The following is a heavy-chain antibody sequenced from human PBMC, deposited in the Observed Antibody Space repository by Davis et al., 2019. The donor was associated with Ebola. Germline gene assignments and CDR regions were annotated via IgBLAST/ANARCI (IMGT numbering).Heavy chain of an antibody. J-gene: IGHJ4*02. V-gene: IGHV1-69*10. Sequence: SVKVSCKASGGTFSTYAISWVRQAPGQGLEWMGGIIPFLGIPNYAQKFQGRVTITADKSTSTAYMELSSLRSEDTAVYYCAREGGYGGNSRSFDYWGQGTLVTVSS. CDR1: GGTFSTYA. D-gene: IGHD4-23*01. CDR3: AREGGYGGNSRSFDY. CDR2: IIPFLGIP.